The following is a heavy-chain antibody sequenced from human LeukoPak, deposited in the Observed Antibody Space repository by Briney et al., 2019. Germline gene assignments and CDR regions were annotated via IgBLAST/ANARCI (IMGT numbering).Heavy chain of an antibody. CDR3: ARALIYYYYYMDV. CDR2: IIPIFGTA. Sequence: GASVKVSCKASGGTFSSYAISWVRQAPGQGLEWMGGIIPIFGTANYAQKFQGRVTITADKSTSTAYMELSRLRSDDTAVYYCARALIYYYYYMDVWGKGTTVTISS. CDR1: GGTFSSYA. J-gene: IGHJ6*03. V-gene: IGHV1-69*06.